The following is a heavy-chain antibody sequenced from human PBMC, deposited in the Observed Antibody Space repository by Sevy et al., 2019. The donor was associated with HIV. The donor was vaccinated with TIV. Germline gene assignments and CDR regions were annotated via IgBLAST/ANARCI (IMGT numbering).Heavy chain of an antibody. CDR2: SYYSGST. CDR3: ARQSWELLFLWLDP. CDR1: GGSISSSSYY. J-gene: IGHJ5*02. Sequence: SETLSLTCTVSGGSISSSSYYWGWIRQPPGKGLEWIGSSYYSGSTYYNPSLKSRVTISVDTSKSQVSLKLSSVTAADSAVYYCARQSWELLFLWLDPWGQGTLVTVSS. V-gene: IGHV4-39*01. D-gene: IGHD3-10*01.